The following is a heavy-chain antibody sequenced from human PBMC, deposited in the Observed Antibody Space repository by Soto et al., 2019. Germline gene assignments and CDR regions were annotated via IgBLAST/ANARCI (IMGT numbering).Heavy chain of an antibody. D-gene: IGHD2-21*01. CDR3: ARQGRTSASSDF. V-gene: IGHV5-51*01. J-gene: IGHJ4*02. Sequence: GESLKISCRGFGYTFNTYWIGWVRQMPGKGLEWMGIMSPGNSDIRYSPAFQGQVSISADTSISTAYLQWSSLKTSDSGMYYCARQGRTSASSDFWGQGTLVTVSS. CDR2: MSPGNSDI. CDR1: GYTFNTYW.